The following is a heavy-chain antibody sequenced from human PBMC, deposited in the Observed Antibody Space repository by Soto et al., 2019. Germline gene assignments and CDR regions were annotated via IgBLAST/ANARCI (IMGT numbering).Heavy chain of an antibody. V-gene: IGHV3-23*01. CDR2: ISASGGLK. D-gene: IGHD1-26*01. J-gene: IGHJ5*02. Sequence: EVQLSESGGDLRQPGGSLRLSCAASGFTFTNYAMTWVRQTPGKGLEWVSGISASGGLKYYADSVQGRFTVSRDNSKNIRYRQRGNLRDEDTVLYYCAREVGAPAGWLDPWGQGTQVTVSS. CDR3: AREVGAPAGWLDP. CDR1: GFTFTNYA.